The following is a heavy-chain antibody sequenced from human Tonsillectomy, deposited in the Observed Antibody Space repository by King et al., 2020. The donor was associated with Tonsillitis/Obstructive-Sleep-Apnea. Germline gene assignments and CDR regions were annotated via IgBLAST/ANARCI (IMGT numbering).Heavy chain of an antibody. J-gene: IGHJ1*01. D-gene: IGHD3-16*02. V-gene: IGHV1-46*01. CDR3: ARADHGLGELSFQH. Sequence: VQLVQSGAEVKKPGASVKVSCKASGYTFTSYYMHWVRQAPGQGLEWMGIINPSGGSTSYAQKFQGRVTMTRDTSTSTVYRERSSRRSEDTAGYYFARADHGLGELSFQHWGQGTLVTVSS. CDR2: INPSGGST. CDR1: GYTFTSYY.